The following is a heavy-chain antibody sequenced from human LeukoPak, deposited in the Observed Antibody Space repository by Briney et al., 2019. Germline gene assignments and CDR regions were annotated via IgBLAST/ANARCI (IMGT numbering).Heavy chain of an antibody. J-gene: IGHJ5*02. CDR1: GYTFTSYY. CDR3: ARGPPYCSSTSCPGGWFDP. Sequence: ASVKVSCKASGYTFTSYYMHWVRQAPGQGLEWMGIINPSGGSTSYAQKFQGRVTMTRDTSTSTVYMELSSLRSEDTAVYYCARGPPYCSSTSCPGGWFDPWGQGTLVTVSS. CDR2: INPSGGST. D-gene: IGHD2-2*01. V-gene: IGHV1-46*01.